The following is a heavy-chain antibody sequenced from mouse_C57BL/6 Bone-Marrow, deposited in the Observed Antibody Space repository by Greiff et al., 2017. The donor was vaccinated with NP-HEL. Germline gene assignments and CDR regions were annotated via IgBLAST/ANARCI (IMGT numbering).Heavy chain of an antibody. CDR1: GFSLTSYG. CDR2: IWSGGST. CDR3: AREGVGPLFDY. J-gene: IGHJ2*01. V-gene: IGHV2-2*01. D-gene: IGHD4-1*01. Sequence: QVQLQQSGPGLVQPSQSLSITCPVSGFSLTSYGVHWVRQSPGKGLEWLGVIWSGGSTDYNAAFISRLSISKDNSKSQVFFKMNSLQADDTAIYYCAREGVGPLFDYWGQGTTLTVSS.